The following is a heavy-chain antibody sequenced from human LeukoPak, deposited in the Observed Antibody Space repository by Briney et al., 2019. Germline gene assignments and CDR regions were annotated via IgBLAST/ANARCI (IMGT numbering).Heavy chain of an antibody. CDR1: GGTFSSYA. CDR3: ARGVGSTTAAFVI. J-gene: IGHJ3*02. V-gene: IGHV1-69*05. Sequence: VASVKLSCEASGGTFSSYAISWVRQAPGQGLEWMGRIIPIFGTANYAQTFQGRVTITTDESTSTAYMELSSLRSEDTAVYYCARGVGSTTAAFVIWGQGTMVSVSS. CDR2: IIPIFGTA. D-gene: IGHD1-26*01.